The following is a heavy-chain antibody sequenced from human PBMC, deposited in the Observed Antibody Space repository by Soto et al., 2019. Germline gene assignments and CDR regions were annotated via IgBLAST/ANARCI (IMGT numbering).Heavy chain of an antibody. Sequence: EVQLVESGGGLVKPGGCLRLSCAASGFTFTRYSMNWVRQAPGKGLEWVSSISSTTHYIYYADPIRGRFTISSDNAKNAVYLEMNSLRAEDTAVYYCARESEDLTSNFDYWAQGTLVTVSS. CDR1: GFTFTRYS. CDR2: ISSTTHYI. CDR3: ARESEDLTSNFDY. J-gene: IGHJ4*02. V-gene: IGHV3-21*06.